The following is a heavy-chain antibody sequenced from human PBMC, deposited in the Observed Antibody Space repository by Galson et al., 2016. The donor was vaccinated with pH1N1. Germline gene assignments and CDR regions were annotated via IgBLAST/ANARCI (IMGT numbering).Heavy chain of an antibody. Sequence: SVKVSCKASGSTFGDHSVYWVRQAPGQGLEWMARIHPRSGVANYAQNFLGRVTLTSDTSTSTAYMELRSLRADDTAVYFCARDFRSYNFHRLGHWFSDFWGRGTLVTVSS. J-gene: IGHJ2*01. CDR2: IHPRSGVA. CDR3: ARDFRSYNFHRLGHWFSDF. D-gene: IGHD1-20*01. V-gene: IGHV1-2*06. CDR1: GSTFGDHS.